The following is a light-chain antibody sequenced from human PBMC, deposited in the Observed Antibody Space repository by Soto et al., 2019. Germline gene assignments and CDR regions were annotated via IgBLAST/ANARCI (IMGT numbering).Light chain of an antibody. Sequence: QAVVTQPRSVSGSPGQSVTISCTGTSSDVGGYNYVSWYQHDSGKAPKLMIYDVTKRPSGVPNRFSGSKSANTASLTISGLQAEDEADYYCSSYTNKNSYILFGGGTKVTVL. CDR2: DVT. J-gene: IGLJ2*01. CDR3: SSYTNKNSYIL. V-gene: IGLV2-11*01. CDR1: SSDVGGYNY.